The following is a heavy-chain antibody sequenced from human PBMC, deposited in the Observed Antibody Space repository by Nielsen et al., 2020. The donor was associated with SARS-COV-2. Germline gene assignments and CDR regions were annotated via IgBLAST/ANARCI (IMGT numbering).Heavy chain of an antibody. CDR1: GFIFSTYW. Sequence: GGSLRLSCAASGFIFSTYWMHWVRQAPGKGLEWVSSISSSSSYIYYADSVKGRFTISRDNAKNSLYLQMNSLRAEDTAVYYCARVKGSSSTYGMDVWGQGTTVTVSS. D-gene: IGHD6-13*01. CDR3: ARVKGSSSTYGMDV. J-gene: IGHJ6*02. CDR2: ISSSSSYI. V-gene: IGHV3-21*01.